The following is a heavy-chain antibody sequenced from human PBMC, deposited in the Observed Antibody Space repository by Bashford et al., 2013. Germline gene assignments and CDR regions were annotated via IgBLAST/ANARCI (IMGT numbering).Heavy chain of an antibody. J-gene: IGHJ4*02. Sequence: SGDGNHKYYADSVKGRFTISRDNSKNTLYLQMDSLRGEDTAVYYCAKEYGDYEGFDSWGQGTLVTVSS. CDR2: SGDGNHK. CDR3: AKEYGDYEGFDS. D-gene: IGHD4-17*01. V-gene: IGHV3-30*18.